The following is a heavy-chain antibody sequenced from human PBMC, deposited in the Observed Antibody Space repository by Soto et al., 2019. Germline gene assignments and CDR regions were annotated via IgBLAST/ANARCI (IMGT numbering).Heavy chain of an antibody. D-gene: IGHD6-13*01. CDR3: ARNKSAGLFDL. V-gene: IGHV4-39*01. J-gene: IGHJ4*02. Sequence: SETLSLNCTVSGGSISSNNYYWGWIRKPPGKGLEWIGTIYSSGSTYYNPSLKSRVTKSVDTAKNQSSLKLTSVSTANTAVYYCARNKSAGLFDLLVQRTLVTVST. CDR2: IYSSGST. CDR1: GGSISSNNYY.